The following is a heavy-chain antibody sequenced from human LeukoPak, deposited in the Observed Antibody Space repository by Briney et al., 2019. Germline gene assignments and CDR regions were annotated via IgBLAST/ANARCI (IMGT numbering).Heavy chain of an antibody. CDR2: IYPNNGGT. J-gene: IGHJ4*02. CDR1: GYTFTSYD. Sequence: LEASVKVSCKASGYTFTSYDINWVRQAPGQGLEWMGWIYPNNGGTNYAQKFQGRVTMTRDTSISTAYMELSGLRSDDTAVYYCASGYTSVPGWGQGTLVTVSS. V-gene: IGHV1-2*03. CDR3: ASGYTSVPG. D-gene: IGHD3-16*02.